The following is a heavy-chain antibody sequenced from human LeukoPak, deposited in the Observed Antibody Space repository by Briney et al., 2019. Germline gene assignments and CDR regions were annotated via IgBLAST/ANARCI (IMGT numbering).Heavy chain of an antibody. CDR3: ARRLGYCSRTSCYSNWFDP. D-gene: IGHD2-2*01. V-gene: IGHV4-39*01. CDR2: IYYSGST. Sequence: SETLSLTRTVSGGSISSSSYYWGWIRQPPGKGLEWIGSIYYSGSTYYNPSLKSRVTISVDTSKNQFSLKLSSVTAADTAVYYCARRLGYCSRTSCYSNWFDPWGQGTLVTVSS. J-gene: IGHJ5*02. CDR1: GGSISSSSYY.